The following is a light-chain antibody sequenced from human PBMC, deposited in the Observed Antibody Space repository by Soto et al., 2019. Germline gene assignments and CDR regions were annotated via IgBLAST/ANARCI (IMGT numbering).Light chain of an antibody. CDR3: QQSYNTLCT. Sequence: DIQMTQSPSSLSSSVGDRVTITCRASQSISNYLNWYQQKPGKAPKLLIYAASSLQSGVPSRFSGSGSGTDFTLTISSLQPEDFATYSCQQSYNTLCTFGHGTNVDIK. CDR1: QSISNY. J-gene: IGKJ3*01. V-gene: IGKV1-39*01. CDR2: AAS.